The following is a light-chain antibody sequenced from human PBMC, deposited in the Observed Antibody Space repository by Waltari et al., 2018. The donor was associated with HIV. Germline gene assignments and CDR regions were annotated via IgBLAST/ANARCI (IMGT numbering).Light chain of an antibody. J-gene: IGKJ3*01. CDR3: LQDDSFPLT. V-gene: IGKV1-6*01. Sequence: AIQMTQSPPSLSPSVRDRVPITCRASQNIRRDLGWYQQKPGKAPKLLIYAASTLQTGVSSRFRGGGSGTEFTLTINGLQSEDSATYYCLQDDSFPLTFGPGTKVDLK. CDR1: QNIRRD. CDR2: AAS.